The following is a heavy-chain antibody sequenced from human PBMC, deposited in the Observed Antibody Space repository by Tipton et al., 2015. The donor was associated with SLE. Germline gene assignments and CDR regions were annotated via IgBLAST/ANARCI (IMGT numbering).Heavy chain of an antibody. CDR1: GFTFSSYW. D-gene: IGHD1-26*01. Sequence: SLRLSCTASGFTFSSYWMNWVRQAPGKGLEWVANIKQDGSEKYYVDSVKGRFTISRDNAKNSLYLQMNSLRAEDTAVYYCAREEWELSYFDHWGQGTLVTVSS. CDR3: AREEWELSYFDH. CDR2: IKQDGSEK. J-gene: IGHJ4*02. V-gene: IGHV3-7*01.